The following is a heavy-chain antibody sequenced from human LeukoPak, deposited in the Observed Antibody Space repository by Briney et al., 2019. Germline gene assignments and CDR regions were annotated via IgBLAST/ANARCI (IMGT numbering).Heavy chain of an antibody. Sequence: ASVTVSCMASGGTFSSYGISWVRQAPGQGLEWMGWISAYNGNTNYAQKLQGRVTMTTDTTTSTAYMELRSLRSDDTAVYYCARDVASWGQGTLVTVSS. CDR1: GGTFSSYG. CDR3: ARDVAS. CDR2: ISAYNGNT. J-gene: IGHJ4*02. V-gene: IGHV1-18*01.